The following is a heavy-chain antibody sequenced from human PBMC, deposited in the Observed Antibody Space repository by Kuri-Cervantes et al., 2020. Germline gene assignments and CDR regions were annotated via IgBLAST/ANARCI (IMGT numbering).Heavy chain of an antibody. CDR2: IKSKTDGGTT. D-gene: IGHD6-19*01. CDR1: GFTFSNAW. J-gene: IGHJ4*02. Sequence: GGSLRLSCAASGFTFSNAWMSWVRQAPGKGLEWVGRIKSKTDGGTTDYAAPVKGRFTISRDDSKNTLYLQMNSLKTEDTAVYYCTTAHLPQWLIYFDYWGQGTLVTVSS. CDR3: TTAHLPQWLIYFDY. V-gene: IGHV3-15*01.